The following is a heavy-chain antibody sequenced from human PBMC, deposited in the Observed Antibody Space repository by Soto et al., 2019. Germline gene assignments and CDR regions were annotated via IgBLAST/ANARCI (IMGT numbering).Heavy chain of an antibody. CDR3: ARGTAYYDILTGYLDY. J-gene: IGHJ4*02. Sequence: ASVKVSCKASGYTFTSYGISWVRQAPGQGLEWMGWISAYNGNTNYAQKLQGRVTMTTDTSTSTAYMELRSLRSDDTAVYYCARGTAYYDILTGYLDYWGQGTLVTVSS. CDR1: GYTFTSYG. CDR2: ISAYNGNT. V-gene: IGHV1-18*04. D-gene: IGHD3-9*01.